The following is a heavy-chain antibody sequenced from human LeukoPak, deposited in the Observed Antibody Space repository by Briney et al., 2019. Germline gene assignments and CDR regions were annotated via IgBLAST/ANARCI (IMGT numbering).Heavy chain of an antibody. Sequence: PSETLSLTCAVYGGSFSGYYWSWIRQPPGKGLEWIGSMNYGGSSHYNPSLKSRVTISVDTSKKQFSLKLTSVTAADTAVYYCARYDSDNAMLDYWGQGTLVTVSS. J-gene: IGHJ4*02. CDR2: MNYGGSS. V-gene: IGHV4-34*01. CDR3: ARYDSDNAMLDY. D-gene: IGHD3-22*01. CDR1: GGSFSGYY.